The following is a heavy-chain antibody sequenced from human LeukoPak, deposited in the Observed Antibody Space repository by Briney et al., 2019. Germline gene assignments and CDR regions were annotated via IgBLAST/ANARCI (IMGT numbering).Heavy chain of an antibody. Sequence: SVKVSCKASGYTFTGYYMHWVRQAPGQGLEWMGGIIPIFGTANYAQKFQGRVTITTDESTSTAYMELSSLRSEDTAVYYCARGINSSSWYERAFDYWGQGTLVTVSS. CDR3: ARGINSSSWYERAFDY. CDR1: GYTFTGYY. D-gene: IGHD6-13*01. J-gene: IGHJ4*02. V-gene: IGHV1-69*05. CDR2: IIPIFGTA.